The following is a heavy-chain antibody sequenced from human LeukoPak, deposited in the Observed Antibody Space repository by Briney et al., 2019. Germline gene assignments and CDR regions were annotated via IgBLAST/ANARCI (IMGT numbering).Heavy chain of an antibody. J-gene: IGHJ5*02. D-gene: IGHD1-20*01. CDR1: GYSFTSYW. CDR3: ARQRYNWNDPGASIGGLDP. CDR2: IYPGDSDT. Sequence: GESLKISCKGSGYSFTSYWIGWVRQMPGKGLEWMGIIYPGDSDTRYSPSFQGQVTISADKSISTAYLQWSSLKASDTAMYYCARQRYNWNDPGASIGGLDPWGQGTLVTVSS. V-gene: IGHV5-51*01.